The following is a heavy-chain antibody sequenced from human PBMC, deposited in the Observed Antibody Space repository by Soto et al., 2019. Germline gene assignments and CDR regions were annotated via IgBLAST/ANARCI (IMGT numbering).Heavy chain of an antibody. CDR2: IWYDGSNK. Sequence: QVQLVESGGGVVQPGRSLRLSCAASGFTFSSNGMHWVRQAPGKGLEWVAIIWYDGSNKNYADSVKGRFTISRDNSKNTLYLQMNSLRAEDTAVYYCARWNLVGPTIDAFDPWGQGTMVTVSS. V-gene: IGHV3-33*01. D-gene: IGHD1-26*01. CDR3: ARWNLVGPTIDAFDP. J-gene: IGHJ3*01. CDR1: GFTFSSNG.